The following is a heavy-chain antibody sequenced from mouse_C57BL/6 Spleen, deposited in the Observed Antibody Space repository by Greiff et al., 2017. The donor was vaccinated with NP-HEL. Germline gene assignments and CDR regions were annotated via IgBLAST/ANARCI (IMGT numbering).Heavy chain of an antibody. D-gene: IGHD1-1*01. V-gene: IGHV1-15*01. Sequence: LQESGAELVRPGASVTLSCKASGYTFTDYEMHWVKQTPVHGLEWIGAIDPETGGTAYNQKFKGKAILTADKSSSTAYMELRSLTSEDSAVYYCTRGPYGSSYPFAYWGQGTLVTVSA. CDR1: GYTFTDYE. CDR2: IDPETGGT. J-gene: IGHJ3*01. CDR3: TRGPYGSSYPFAY.